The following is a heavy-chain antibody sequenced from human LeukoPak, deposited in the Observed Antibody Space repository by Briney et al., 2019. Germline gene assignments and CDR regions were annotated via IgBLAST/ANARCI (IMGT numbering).Heavy chain of an antibody. D-gene: IGHD3-10*01. J-gene: IGHJ6*02. CDR3: AKDNGGSGSYRRGMDV. Sequence: GRSLRLSCAAPGFTFDDYAMHWVRQAPGKGLEWVSGISWNSGSIGYADSVKGRFTISRDNAKNSLYLQMNSLRAEDTALYYCAKDNGGSGSYRRGMDVWGQGTTVTVSS. CDR1: GFTFDDYA. CDR2: ISWNSGSI. V-gene: IGHV3-9*01.